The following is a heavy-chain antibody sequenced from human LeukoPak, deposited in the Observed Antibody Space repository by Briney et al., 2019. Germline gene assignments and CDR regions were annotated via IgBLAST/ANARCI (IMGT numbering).Heavy chain of an antibody. J-gene: IGHJ6*03. Sequence: SETLSLTCAVYGGSFSGYYWSWIRQPPGKGLEGIGEINHSGSTNYNPSLKSRVTISVDTSKNQFSLKLSSVTAADTAVYYCARGAEYYDFWSGSRYYYMDVWGKGTTVTVSS. D-gene: IGHD3-3*01. CDR3: ARGAEYYDFWSGSRYYYMDV. V-gene: IGHV4-34*01. CDR1: GGSFSGYY. CDR2: INHSGST.